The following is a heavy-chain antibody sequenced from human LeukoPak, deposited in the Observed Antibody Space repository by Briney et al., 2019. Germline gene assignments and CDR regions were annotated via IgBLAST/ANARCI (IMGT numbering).Heavy chain of an antibody. CDR2: ISSNGGST. CDR1: GFTFSSYA. V-gene: IGHV3-64*01. D-gene: IGHD2-2*01. CDR3: ARDPGYCSSTSCYGISYYFDY. J-gene: IGHJ4*02. Sequence: PGGSLRLSCAASGFTFSSYAMHWVRQAPGKGLEYVSAISSNGGSTYYANSVRGRFTISRDNSKNTLYLQMGSLRAEDMAVYYCARDPGYCSSTSCYGISYYFDYWGQGTLVTVSS.